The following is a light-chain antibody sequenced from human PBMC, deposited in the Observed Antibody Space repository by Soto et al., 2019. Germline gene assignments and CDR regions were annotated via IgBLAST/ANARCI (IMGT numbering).Light chain of an antibody. CDR1: QSVSSF. Sequence: EIVLTQSPGTLSLSPGEGATLSCRASQSVSSFLAWYQQKPGQAPRLLIYDASNRATGIPARFSGSGSGTDFTLTISSLEPEDFAVYYCQQHTNWPLTFGGGTKVEIK. V-gene: IGKV3-11*01. J-gene: IGKJ4*01. CDR2: DAS. CDR3: QQHTNWPLT.